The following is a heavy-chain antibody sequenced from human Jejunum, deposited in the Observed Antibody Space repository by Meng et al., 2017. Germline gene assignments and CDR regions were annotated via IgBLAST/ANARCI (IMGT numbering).Heavy chain of an antibody. CDR2: ANT. Sequence: VTRPESGPGLVRPSQTLSLICTVSGGSVGRAGYQWGWIRQPPGRGLEWIGYANTSYNPSLKRRVTISLDTSRNLFSLSLTSVTAADTAVYYCARDSMGSLDYWGQGILVTVSS. J-gene: IGHJ4*02. CDR3: ARDSMGSLDY. V-gene: IGHV4-61*08. D-gene: IGHD1-26*01. CDR1: GGSVGRAGYQ.